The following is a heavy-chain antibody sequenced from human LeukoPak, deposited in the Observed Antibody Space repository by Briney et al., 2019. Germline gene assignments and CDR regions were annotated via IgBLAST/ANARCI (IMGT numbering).Heavy chain of an antibody. CDR1: GFTFDDYA. CDR2: ISWNSGGI. CDR3: AKDSEPHLVATIGLNYFEY. V-gene: IGHV3-9*03. D-gene: IGHD5-12*01. Sequence: PGGSLRLSCAVSGFTFDDYAMHWVRQVPGKGLEWVSGISWNSGGIGYADSVKGRFTISRDNAKNSLHLQMNSLRAEDMGLYYCAKDSEPHLVATIGLNYFEYWGQGTQVTVSS. J-gene: IGHJ4*02.